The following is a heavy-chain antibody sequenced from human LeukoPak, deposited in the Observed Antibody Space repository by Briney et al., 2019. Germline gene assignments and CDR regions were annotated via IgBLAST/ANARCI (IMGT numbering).Heavy chain of an antibody. J-gene: IGHJ5*02. CDR1: EFYW. V-gene: IGHV3-74*01. Sequence: GGSLRLSCAASEFYWMHWVRQAPGKGLVWVSRINPDGSVTSYADSVKGRFTISRDNSKYTLFLQMNSLGAEDTAIYYCARGLARSDVGRWSWGQGTLVIVSS. CDR2: INPDGSVT. D-gene: IGHD2-15*01. CDR3: ARGLARSDVGRWS.